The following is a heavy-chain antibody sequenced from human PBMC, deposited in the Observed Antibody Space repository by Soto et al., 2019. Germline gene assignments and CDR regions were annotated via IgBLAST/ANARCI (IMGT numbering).Heavy chain of an antibody. CDR3: ARELGYCISTSCYTWFDP. J-gene: IGHJ5*02. CDR1: GFTVSSNY. Sequence: GGSLRLSCAASGFTVSSNYMSWVRQAPGKGLEWVSVIYSGGSTYYADSVKGRFTISRDNSKNTLYLQMNSLRAEDTAVYYCARELGYCISTSCYTWFDPWGQGT. CDR2: IYSGGST. V-gene: IGHV3-66*01. D-gene: IGHD2-2*02.